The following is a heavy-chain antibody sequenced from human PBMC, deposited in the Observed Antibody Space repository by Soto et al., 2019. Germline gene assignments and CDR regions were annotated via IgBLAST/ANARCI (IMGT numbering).Heavy chain of an antibody. J-gene: IGHJ6*02. V-gene: IGHV3-33*01. CDR2: IWYDGSNK. CDR3: ARVSSDYYVMDV. D-gene: IGHD3-22*01. Sequence: QVQLVESGGGVVQPGRSLRLSCAASGFTFGVYAMYWVRQAPGKGLEWVAVIWYDGSNKYYGDSVRGRFTISRDNSKNALFLQMNSLRAEVTAVYYCARVSSDYYVMDVWGQGATVTVSS. CDR1: GFTFGVYA.